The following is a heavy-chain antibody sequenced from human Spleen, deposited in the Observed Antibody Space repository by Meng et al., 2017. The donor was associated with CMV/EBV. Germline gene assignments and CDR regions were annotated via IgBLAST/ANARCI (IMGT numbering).Heavy chain of an antibody. CDR3: ARDQFCPRCRDFDRGGLDV. D-gene: IGHD2-15*01. V-gene: IGHV3-30*04. J-gene: IGHJ6*02. CDR1: GFTFSIYT. CDR2: ISSDGTNK. Sequence: GESLKISCAASGFTFSIYTIHWVRQAPGKGLEWVALISSDGTNKYYADSVMGRFTISRDNSESTLYLQMTRLRVDDTALYYCARDQFCPRCRDFDRGGLDVWGQGSTVTVSS.